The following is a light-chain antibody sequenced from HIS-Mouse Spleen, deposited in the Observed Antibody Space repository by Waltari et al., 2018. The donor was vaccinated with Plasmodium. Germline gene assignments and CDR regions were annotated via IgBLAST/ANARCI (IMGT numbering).Light chain of an antibody. J-gene: IGLJ2*01. CDR3: SSYTSSSTLV. V-gene: IGLV2-14*03. CDR1: SSDVGGYNS. CDR2: DVS. Sequence: QSALTQPASVSGSPGQSITISCTVTSSDVGGYNSVSWYQPHPGKAPKLMIYDVSNRPSGVSNRFSGSKSGNTASLTISGLQAEDEADYYCSSYTSSSTLVFGGGTKLTVL.